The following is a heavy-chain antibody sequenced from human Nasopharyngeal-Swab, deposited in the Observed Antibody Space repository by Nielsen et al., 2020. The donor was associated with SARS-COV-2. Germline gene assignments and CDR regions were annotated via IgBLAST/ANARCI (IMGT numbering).Heavy chain of an antibody. J-gene: IGHJ4*02. CDR3: VKGSGPRFFDS. Sequence: GESLKISCSVSGLTLRSSAIHWVRQAPGKGLEYVSAISGDGGTTYFADSVKGRFSISRDNSKNTLYLQMINLRTDDTAVYYCVKGSGPRFFDSWGQGTLVTVSS. V-gene: IGHV3-64D*06. CDR2: ISGDGGTT. CDR1: GLTLRSSA. D-gene: IGHD3-10*01.